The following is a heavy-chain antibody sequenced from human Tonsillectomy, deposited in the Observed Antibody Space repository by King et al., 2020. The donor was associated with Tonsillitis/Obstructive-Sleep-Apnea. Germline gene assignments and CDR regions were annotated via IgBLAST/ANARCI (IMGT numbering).Heavy chain of an antibody. CDR1: GFTFSSYA. Sequence: VQLVESGGGLVQPGGSLRLSCAASGFTFSSYAMSWVRQAPGKGLEWVSAISGSGGGTYSADFVKGRFTISRDNSKNTVYLKMNILRAEDTAVYYCAKITSYSSGWYEGHFDYWGQGTLVTVSS. J-gene: IGHJ4*02. D-gene: IGHD6-19*01. V-gene: IGHV3-23*04. CDR2: ISGSGGGT. CDR3: AKITSYSSGWYEGHFDY.